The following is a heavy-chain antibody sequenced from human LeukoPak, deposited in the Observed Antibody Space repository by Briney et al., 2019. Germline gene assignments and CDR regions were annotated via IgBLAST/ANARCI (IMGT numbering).Heavy chain of an antibody. CDR1: GGSISSSSYY. CDR2: IHYSGST. CDR3: ARFVGSSWLAFDI. Sequence: VKPSETLSLTCTVSGGSISSSSYYWGWIRQPPGKGLECIGYIHYSGSTNYNPSLKSRVTISKDTSKNQFSLKLNSVTAADTALYYCARFVGSSWLAFDIWGQGTMVTVSS. J-gene: IGHJ3*02. V-gene: IGHV4-61*05. D-gene: IGHD6-13*01.